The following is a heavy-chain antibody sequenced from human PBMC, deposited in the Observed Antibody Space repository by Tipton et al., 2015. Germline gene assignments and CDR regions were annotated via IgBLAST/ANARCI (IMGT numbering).Heavy chain of an antibody. CDR3: AKGDGSRSRKYYYGMDV. CDR2: ISSDGTT. J-gene: IGHJ6*02. V-gene: IGHV3-53*01. CDR1: GFSVRSTY. Sequence: SLRLSCAASGFSVRSTYMTWVRQAPGKGLEWVSVISSDGTTFYADSVKGRFSISRDTSRNTLYLQMNNLRVEDTAVYYCAKGDGSRSRKYYYGMDVWGQGTTVTVSS. D-gene: IGHD6-13*01.